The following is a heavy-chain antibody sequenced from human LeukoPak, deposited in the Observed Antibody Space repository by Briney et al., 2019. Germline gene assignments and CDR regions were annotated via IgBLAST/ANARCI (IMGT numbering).Heavy chain of an antibody. V-gene: IGHV4-59*02. D-gene: IGHD6-13*01. Sequence: SSETLSLTCSVSGGSVSGYYWSWIRQPPGKGLEWIGYIYYSGSINCNPSLKNRVTISVDTSKNQFSLKLSSVTAADTAVYYCARGCTSGWSNWFDPWGQGTLVTVSS. CDR2: IYYSGSI. J-gene: IGHJ5*02. CDR1: GGSVSGYY. CDR3: ARGCTSGWSNWFDP.